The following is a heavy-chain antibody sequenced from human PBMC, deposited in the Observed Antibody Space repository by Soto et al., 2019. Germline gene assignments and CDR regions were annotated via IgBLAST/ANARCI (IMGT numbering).Heavy chain of an antibody. J-gene: IGHJ6*03. Sequence: ASVKVSCKASGYTFTSYDINWVRQATGQGLEWMGWMNPNSGNTGCAQKFQGRVTMTRNTSISTAYMELSSLRSEDTAVYYCASRVGDFWSGYFYSRYYMDVWGKGTTVTVSS. CDR1: GYTFTSYD. CDR3: ASRVGDFWSGYFYSRYYMDV. V-gene: IGHV1-8*01. D-gene: IGHD3-3*01. CDR2: MNPNSGNT.